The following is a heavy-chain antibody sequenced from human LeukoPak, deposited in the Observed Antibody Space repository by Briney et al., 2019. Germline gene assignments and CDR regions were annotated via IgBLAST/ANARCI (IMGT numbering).Heavy chain of an antibody. CDR1: GYTFIAFF. CDR3: ARGKTYAPNTLDY. Sequence: ASVKVSFKTSGYTFIAFFIHWVRQAPGQGLEWVGRVNPNTGDTNYGQKFQGRVTLTRDTSIGTAYMELSRLRSDDTAFYFCARGKTYAPNTLDYWGQGALVTVSS. J-gene: IGHJ4*02. CDR2: VNPNTGDT. D-gene: IGHD3-16*01. V-gene: IGHV1-2*06.